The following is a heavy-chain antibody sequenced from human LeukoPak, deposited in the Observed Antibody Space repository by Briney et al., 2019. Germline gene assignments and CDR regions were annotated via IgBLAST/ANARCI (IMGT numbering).Heavy chain of an antibody. CDR2: ISYSGST. CDR1: GGSISSGDYY. J-gene: IGHJ4*02. Sequence: SXXLXLTCTVSGGSISSGDYYWSWIRQHPGKGLEWLGYISYSGSTYYNPSLHIRVTISVDTSKNQFSLKLSSVTAADTAVYYCARVVTMVRGFDYWGQGTLVTVS. V-gene: IGHV4-30-4*01. D-gene: IGHD3-10*01. CDR3: ARVVTMVRGFDY.